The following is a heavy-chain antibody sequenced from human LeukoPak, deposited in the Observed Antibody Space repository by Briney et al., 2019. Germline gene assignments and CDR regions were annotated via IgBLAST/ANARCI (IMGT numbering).Heavy chain of an antibody. V-gene: IGHV1-8*01. Sequence: ASVKVSCNASGYTFTSYDLIWVRQASGQGLEWMGWMNPNSGNTGYAQKFQGRVTMTRNTSISTAYMELSSLRSEDTAVYYCATHAAVVAATRTHYFYYGMDVWGQGTTVTVS. J-gene: IGHJ6*02. D-gene: IGHD2-15*01. CDR1: GYTFTSYD. CDR2: MNPNSGNT. CDR3: ATHAAVVAATRTHYFYYGMDV.